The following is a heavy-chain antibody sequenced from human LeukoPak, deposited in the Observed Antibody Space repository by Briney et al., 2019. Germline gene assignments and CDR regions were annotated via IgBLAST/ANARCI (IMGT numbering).Heavy chain of an antibody. Sequence: GGSLRLSCAASEFSVGSNYMTWVRQAPGKGLEWVSLIYSGGSTYYADSVKGRFTISRDNSKNTLYLQMNSLRAEDTAVYYCARDRRVAVAGNDVDAFDIWGQGTMVTVST. V-gene: IGHV3-66*01. CDR1: EFSVGSNY. D-gene: IGHD6-19*01. CDR2: IYSGGST. J-gene: IGHJ3*02. CDR3: ARDRRVAVAGNDVDAFDI.